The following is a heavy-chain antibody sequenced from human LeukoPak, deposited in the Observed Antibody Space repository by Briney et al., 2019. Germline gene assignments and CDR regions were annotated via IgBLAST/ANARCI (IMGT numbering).Heavy chain of an antibody. V-gene: IGHV3-23*01. CDR3: ATSSGGGWYFGGSFSFEY. CDR2: IIASGGST. J-gene: IGHJ4*02. Sequence: GGSLRLSCAASGFTFSTYAMTWVRQAPGEGLGWVSTIIASGGSTYYADSVKGRFTISRDNSKNTLYLQMNSLRAEDTAVYYCATSSGGGWYFGGSFSFEYWGQGTLVTVSS. CDR1: GFTFSTYA. D-gene: IGHD6-19*01.